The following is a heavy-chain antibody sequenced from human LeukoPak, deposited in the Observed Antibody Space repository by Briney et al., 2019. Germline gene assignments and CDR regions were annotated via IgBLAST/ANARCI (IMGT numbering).Heavy chain of an antibody. CDR1: GCTFKYYY. Sequence: SEKLSLNSAVYGCTFKYYYWSWLRQPPGKGLGWIGQNNDSGSTNYNPSVKSRITRSVATTTDQFSLKLSSVTAADTDVYYCAMGITMSYWGQGTLVTVSS. J-gene: IGHJ4*02. D-gene: IGHD3-22*01. V-gene: IGHV4-34*08. CDR2: NNDSGST. CDR3: AMGITMSY.